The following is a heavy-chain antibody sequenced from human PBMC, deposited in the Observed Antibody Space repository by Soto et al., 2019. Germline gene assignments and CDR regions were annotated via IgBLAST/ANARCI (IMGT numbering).Heavy chain of an antibody. CDR1: GGSISSGDYY. CDR3: VARATVVNSPWFDP. Sequence: SSETLSLTCTVSGGSISSGDYYWSWIRQPPGKGLEWIGYIYYSGSTYYNPSLRRRVKMSVDTSKNQLSLVLRSVTAADTAVYYCVARATVVNSPWFDPWGQGTQVTVSS. J-gene: IGHJ5*02. D-gene: IGHD1-1*01. CDR2: IYYSGST. V-gene: IGHV4-30-4*01.